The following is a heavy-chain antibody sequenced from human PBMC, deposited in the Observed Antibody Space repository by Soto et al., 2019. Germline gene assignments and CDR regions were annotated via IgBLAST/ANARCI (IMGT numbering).Heavy chain of an antibody. V-gene: IGHV5-51*01. CDR2: IYPGDSDT. CDR3: ATHYPKSQYYYGMDV. Sequence: PGESLKISCKGSGYSFTSYWIGWVRQMPGKGLEWMGIIYPGDSDTRYSPSFQGQVTISADKSISTAYLQWSSLKASDTAMYYCATHYPKSQYYYGMDVWGQGTTVTVSS. J-gene: IGHJ6*02. D-gene: IGHD3-10*01. CDR1: GYSFTSYW.